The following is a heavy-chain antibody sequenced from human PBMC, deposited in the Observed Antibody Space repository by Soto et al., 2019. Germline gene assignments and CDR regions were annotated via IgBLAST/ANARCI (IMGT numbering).Heavy chain of an antibody. J-gene: IGHJ6*02. Sequence: QVHLAESGGGVVQPGSSLRLSCAASGFTFGSYGMHWVRRAPGKGLEWVAVIWYDGSNKYYADSVKGRFTISRDNSKNTLFLQMTSLRGEDTAVYYCARAVYGDYESYYGMDVWGQGTTVTVSS. CDR3: ARAVYGDYESYYGMDV. CDR1: GFTFGSYG. CDR2: IWYDGSNK. V-gene: IGHV3-33*01. D-gene: IGHD4-17*01.